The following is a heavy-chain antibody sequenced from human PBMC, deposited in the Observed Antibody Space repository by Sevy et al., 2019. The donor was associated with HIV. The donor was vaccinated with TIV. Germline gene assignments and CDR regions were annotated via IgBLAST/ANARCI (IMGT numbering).Heavy chain of an antibody. J-gene: IGHJ4*02. CDR2: IKSKALGGTT. V-gene: IGHV3-49*04. CDR3: TRWSGAQSIFDY. D-gene: IGHD1-26*01. Sequence: GGPLRLSCTASGFTFGDYAMSWVRQAPGKGLEWVAFIKSKALGGTTESAASVKGRFTISRDDSKSIAYLQMNNLKTEDTAVYYCTRWSGAQSIFDYWGQGTLVTVSS. CDR1: GFTFGDYA.